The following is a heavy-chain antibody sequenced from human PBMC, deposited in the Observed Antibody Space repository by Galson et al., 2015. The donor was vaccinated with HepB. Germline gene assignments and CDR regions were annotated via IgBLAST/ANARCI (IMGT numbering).Heavy chain of an antibody. Sequence: SLRLSCASSGFSFGDYAIHWVRQAPGKGLEWMAVISYDGSFRYYSDSVKGRFTVSRDPSRNILYLQMNSLRVDDTAVYYCAKGAPGRVGMVMHRSWGLAPWGQGTLVTVSS. CDR1: GFSFGDYA. CDR3: AKGAPGRVGMVMHRSWGLAP. CDR2: ISYDGSFR. J-gene: IGHJ5*02. D-gene: IGHD2-21*01. V-gene: IGHV3-30*04.